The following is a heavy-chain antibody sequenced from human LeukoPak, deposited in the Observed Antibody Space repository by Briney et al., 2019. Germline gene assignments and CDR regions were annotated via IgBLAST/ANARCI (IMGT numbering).Heavy chain of an antibody. V-gene: IGHV3-7*02. Sequence: GGSLRLSCAASGFTFSSYWMSWVRQAPGKGLEWVANIKQDGSEKYYVDSVKGRFTISRDNAKNSLYLQMNSLRAEDTAVYYCVSQHLADYYYYGMDVWGQGTTVTVSS. CDR1: GFTFSSYW. CDR3: VSQHLADYYYYGMDV. CDR2: IKQDGSEK. J-gene: IGHJ6*02. D-gene: IGHD6-13*01.